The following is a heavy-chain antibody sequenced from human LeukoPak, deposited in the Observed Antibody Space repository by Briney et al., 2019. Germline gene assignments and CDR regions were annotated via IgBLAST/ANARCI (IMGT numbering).Heavy chain of an antibody. J-gene: IGHJ3*02. V-gene: IGHV3-49*03. D-gene: IGHD3-10*01. CDR2: IRTKAYDETT. CDR3: TRAIRLSGDAFDI. CDR1: GFTFGDYP. Sequence: GGSLRLSCRASGFTFGDYPMSWFRQAPGKGLEWVSYIRTKAYDETTEYAASVTGRFTMSRDDSNSIAYLQMNSLKAEDTAFYYCTRAIRLSGDAFDIWGQGTIVTVSS.